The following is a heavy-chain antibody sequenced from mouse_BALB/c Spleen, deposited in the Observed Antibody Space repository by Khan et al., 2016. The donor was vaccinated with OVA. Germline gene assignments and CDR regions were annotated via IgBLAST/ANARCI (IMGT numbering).Heavy chain of an antibody. Sequence: QVRLQQSGPELVKPGASVKMSCKASGYTFNDYVINWVKQRTGQGLEWIGDIFPGGGSSYYNEKFKGKAKLNADKSSNTAYMQLSSLTFEDSAFYFCARGGYSLFAYWGQGTLVTVSA. V-gene: IGHV1-77*01. CDR2: IFPGGGSS. D-gene: IGHD2-3*01. J-gene: IGHJ3*01. CDR3: ARGGYSLFAY. CDR1: GYTFNDYV.